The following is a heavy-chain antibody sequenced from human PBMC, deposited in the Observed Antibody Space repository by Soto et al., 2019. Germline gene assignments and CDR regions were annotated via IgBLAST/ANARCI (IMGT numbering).Heavy chain of an antibody. Sequence: GGSLRLSFAASGFTFSSYAMSWVRQAPGKGLEGVAAISCSGGSTYYAYSVKVRFTISIDNSNNTLYLQMNSRSAEDTAVYYCAKDRYSSGPEDXWGQGTLVTVS. CDR2: ISCSGGST. D-gene: IGHD6-19*01. CDR1: GFTFSSYA. V-gene: IGHV3-23*01. J-gene: IGHJ4*02. CDR3: AKDRYSSGPEDX.